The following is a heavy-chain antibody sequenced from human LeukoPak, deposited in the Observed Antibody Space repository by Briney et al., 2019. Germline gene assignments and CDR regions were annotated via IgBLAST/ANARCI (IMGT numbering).Heavy chain of an antibody. Sequence: SQTLSLTCAISGDSVSSNSAAWNWIRQSPSRGLEWLGRTYYRSKWYNDYAVSVKSRITINPDTSKNQFSLQLNSVTPEDTAVYYCARDSVGQLWLMGGRGGLDYWGQGTLVTVSS. V-gene: IGHV6-1*01. CDR3: ARDSVGQLWLMGGRGGLDY. J-gene: IGHJ4*02. CDR1: GDSVSSNSAA. CDR2: TYYRSKWYN. D-gene: IGHD5-18*01.